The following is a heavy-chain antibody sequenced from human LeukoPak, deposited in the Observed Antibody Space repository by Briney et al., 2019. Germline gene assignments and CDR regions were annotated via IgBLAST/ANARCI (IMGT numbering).Heavy chain of an antibody. CDR3: AKGAYYDL. CDR1: GFTFSSYA. V-gene: IGHV3-30*04. Sequence: GGSLRLSCATSGFTFSSYAIHWVRQAPGKGLEWVAVISYDGSNKYYADSVKGRFTISRDNSKNTLYLQMNSLRAEDTAVYYCAKGAYYDLWGQGTLVTVSS. D-gene: IGHD3-22*01. CDR2: ISYDGSNK. J-gene: IGHJ4*02.